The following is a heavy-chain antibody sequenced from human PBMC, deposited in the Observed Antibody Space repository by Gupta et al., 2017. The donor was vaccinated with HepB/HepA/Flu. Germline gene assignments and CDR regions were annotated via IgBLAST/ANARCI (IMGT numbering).Heavy chain of an antibody. D-gene: IGHD2-2*01. CDR3: ARGYCNSTSCYRPDWFDP. J-gene: IGHJ5*02. Sequence: QVQLQQWGAGLLKPSETLSLTCAVYGGSFSGYYWSWIRQPPGKGLEWIGEINHSGSTNYNPSLKSRVTISVDTSKNQFSLKLSSVTAADTAVYYCARGYCNSTSCYRPDWFDPWGQGTLVTVSS. CDR1: GGSFSGYY. V-gene: IGHV4-34*01. CDR2: INHSGST.